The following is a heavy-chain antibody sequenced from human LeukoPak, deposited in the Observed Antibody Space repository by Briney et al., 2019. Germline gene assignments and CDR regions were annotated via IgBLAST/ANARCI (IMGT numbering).Heavy chain of an antibody. CDR3: ARDGYCTNGVCHTYYYYGMDV. V-gene: IGHV1-3*01. J-gene: IGHJ6*02. Sequence: ASVKVSCKASGYTFTSYAMHWVRQAPGQRLEWMGWINAGNGNTKYSQKFQGKVTITRDTSASTAYMELSSLRSEDTAVYYCARDGYCTNGVCHTYYYYGMDVWGQGTTVTVSS. CDR1: GYTFTSYA. D-gene: IGHD2-8*01. CDR2: INAGNGNT.